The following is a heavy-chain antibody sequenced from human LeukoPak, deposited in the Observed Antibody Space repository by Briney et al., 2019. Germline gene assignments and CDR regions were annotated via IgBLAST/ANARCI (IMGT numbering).Heavy chain of an antibody. V-gene: IGHV1-18*01. J-gene: IGHJ6*02. CDR1: GGTFISYA. D-gene: IGHD2-21*02. CDR3: AREMAYCGGDCYYYYGMDV. Sequence: ASVKVSFKASGGTFISYAISWVGQAPGQGGEGMGWISAYNGNTNYAQKLQGRVTMTTDTSTSTAYMELRSLRSDDTAVYYCAREMAYCGGDCYYYYGMDVWGQGTTVTVSS. CDR2: ISAYNGNT.